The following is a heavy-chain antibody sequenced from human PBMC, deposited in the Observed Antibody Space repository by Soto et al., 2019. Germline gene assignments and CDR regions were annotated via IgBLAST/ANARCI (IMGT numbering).Heavy chain of an antibody. D-gene: IGHD1-26*01. Sequence: VQLQESGPGLVKPSQTLSLTCTVSGDSISSNGYYWSWIRQHPEKGLEWIGYINYSGNTYYSSSLKRRVTISGDTSKHQFSLNLSSVTAADTAVYYCASGTGGPEGSWGQGTLVTVSS. V-gene: IGHV4-31*03. J-gene: IGHJ5*02. CDR2: INYSGNT. CDR1: GDSISSNGYY. CDR3: ASGTGGPEGS.